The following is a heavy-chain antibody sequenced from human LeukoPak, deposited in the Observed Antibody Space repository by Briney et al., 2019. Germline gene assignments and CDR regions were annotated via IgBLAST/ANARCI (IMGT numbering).Heavy chain of an antibody. Sequence: GGSLRLSCAASGFTVSSNYMSWVRQAPGKGLEWVSVIYSGGSTYYADSVKGRFTISRDNSKNTPYLQMNSLRAEDTAVYYCARDRPISSWYGGGYYYYGMDVWGKGTTVTASS. V-gene: IGHV3-53*01. J-gene: IGHJ6*04. CDR3: ARDRPISSWYGGGYYYYGMDV. D-gene: IGHD6-13*01. CDR2: IYSGGST. CDR1: GFTVSSNY.